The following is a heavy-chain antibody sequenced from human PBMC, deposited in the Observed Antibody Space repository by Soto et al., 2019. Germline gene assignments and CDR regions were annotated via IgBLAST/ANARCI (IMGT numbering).Heavy chain of an antibody. CDR1: GFTVSSNY. Sequence: SLRLSCAASGFTVSSNYMSWVRQAPGKGLEWVSVIYSGGSTYYADSVKGRFTISRDNSKNTLYLQMNSLRAEDTAVYYCARDRGGITGTTYAFDIWGQGTMVTVSS. D-gene: IGHD1-20*01. V-gene: IGHV3-53*01. CDR2: IYSGGST. CDR3: ARDRGGITGTTYAFDI. J-gene: IGHJ3*02.